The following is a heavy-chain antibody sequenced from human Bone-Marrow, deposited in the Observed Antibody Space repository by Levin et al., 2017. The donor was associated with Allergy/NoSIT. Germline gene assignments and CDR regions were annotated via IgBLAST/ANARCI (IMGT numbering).Heavy chain of an antibody. CDR3: ARVGYCSRTSCPYYYDYYMDD. V-gene: IGHV1-18*01. CDR2: ISAYNGNT. D-gene: IGHD2-2*01. Sequence: ASVKVSCKASGYTFTSYGISWVRQAPGQGLEWMGWISAYNGNTNYAQKLQGRVTMTTDTSTSTAYMELRSLRSDDTAVYYCARVGYCSRTSCPYYYDYYMDDWGKGTTVTVSS. CDR1: GYTFTSYG. J-gene: IGHJ6*03.